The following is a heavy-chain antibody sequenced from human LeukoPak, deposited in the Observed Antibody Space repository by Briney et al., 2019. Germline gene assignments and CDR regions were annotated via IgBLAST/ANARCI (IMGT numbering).Heavy chain of an antibody. J-gene: IGHJ4*02. CDR2: INPNSGGT. Sequence: ASVKVSCKTSGYTFTGYYLHWVRQAPGQGLEWMGWINPNSGGTNYAQKFQGRVTMTRETSITTAYMELTRLRSDDTAVYYCARGAAGRPYYFDYWGQGTLVTVSS. CDR3: ARGAAGRPYYFDY. CDR1: GYTFTGYY. V-gene: IGHV1-2*02. D-gene: IGHD1-26*01.